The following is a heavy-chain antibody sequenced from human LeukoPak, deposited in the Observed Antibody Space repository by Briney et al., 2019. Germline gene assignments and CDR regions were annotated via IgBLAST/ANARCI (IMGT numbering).Heavy chain of an antibody. CDR3: AKIAETSGSYGQGYDY. V-gene: IGHV3-23*01. CDR2: INNNGANT. J-gene: IGHJ4*02. D-gene: IGHD1-26*01. CDR1: GFTFSTYG. Sequence: GGTLRLSCAASGFTFSTYGMSWVRQAPGKGLEWVSGINNNGANTYYADSVKGRFTISRDNSKNTLYLQMNSLRAEDTAVYYCAKIAETSGSYGQGYDYWGQGTLVTVSS.